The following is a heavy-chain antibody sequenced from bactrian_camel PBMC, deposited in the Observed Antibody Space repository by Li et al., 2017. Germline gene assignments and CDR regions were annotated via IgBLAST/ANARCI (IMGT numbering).Heavy chain of an antibody. Sequence: DVQLVESGGGLVKPGGSLTLSCAASGFTFSTSDMMWVRQAPGKGLEWLSLISRSGSAIYYNKNVKGRFIISRDNAKDILYLQMNSLKPEDSAMYYCAADRSRAYCRGTYCCDMSYWGRGTQVTVS. J-gene: IGHJ4*01. V-gene: IGHV3S40*01. D-gene: IGHD2*01. CDR1: GFTFSTSD. CDR3: AADRSRAYCRGTYCCDMSY. CDR2: ISRSGSAI.